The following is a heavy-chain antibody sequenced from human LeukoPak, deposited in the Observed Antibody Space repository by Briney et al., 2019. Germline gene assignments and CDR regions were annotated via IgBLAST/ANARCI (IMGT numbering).Heavy chain of an antibody. V-gene: IGHV4-59*01. CDR2: IYYSGST. J-gene: IGHJ3*02. Sequence: PSETLSLTCTVSGGSISSYYWSWIRQPPGKGLEWIGYIYYSGSTNYNPSLKSRVTISVDTSKNQFSLKLSSVTAADTAVYYCARDGYNERSFDIWGQGTMVTVSS. CDR3: ARDGYNERSFDI. D-gene: IGHD5-24*01. CDR1: GGSISSYY.